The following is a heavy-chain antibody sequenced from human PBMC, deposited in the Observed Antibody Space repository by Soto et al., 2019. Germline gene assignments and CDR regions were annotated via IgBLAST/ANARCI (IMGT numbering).Heavy chain of an antibody. V-gene: IGHV3-23*01. J-gene: IGHJ1*01. CDR2: ISGSGGST. D-gene: IGHD2-2*01. CDR3: AKLLFFDCSSTSCYGGYFQH. Sequence: EVQLLESGGGLVQPGGSLRLSCAASGFTFSSYAMSWVRQAPGKGLEWVSAISGSGGSTYYADSVKGRFTISRDNSKNTLYLQMNSLRAEDTAVYYCAKLLFFDCSSTSCYGGYFQHWGQGTLVTVSS. CDR1: GFTFSSYA.